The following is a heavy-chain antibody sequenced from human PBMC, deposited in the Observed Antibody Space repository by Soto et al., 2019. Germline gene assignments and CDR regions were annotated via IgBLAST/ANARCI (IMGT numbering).Heavy chain of an antibody. Sequence: SETLSLTCTVSGGSISSGDYYWSWIRQPPGKGLEWIGYIYYSGSTYYNPSLKSRVTISVDTSKNQFSLKLSSVTAADTAVYCCARGQRNSNSVNYWGQGTLVTVSS. D-gene: IGHD4-4*01. CDR1: GGSISSGDYY. CDR2: IYYSGST. V-gene: IGHV4-30-4*01. J-gene: IGHJ4*02. CDR3: ARGQRNSNSVNY.